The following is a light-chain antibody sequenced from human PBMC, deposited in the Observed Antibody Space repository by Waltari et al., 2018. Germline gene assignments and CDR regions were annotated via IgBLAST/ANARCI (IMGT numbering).Light chain of an antibody. CDR2: SNN. V-gene: IGLV1-44*01. Sequence: QSVLTQPPSASGTPGQRVTISCSGSSSNIGRNTGNWYQQLPGTAPKLLIYSNNQQPSGVPDRFSGSKSGTSASLAISGLQSEDEADYYCAAWDDSLNGPVFGGGTKLTVL. CDR3: AAWDDSLNGPV. CDR1: SSNIGRNT. J-gene: IGLJ3*02.